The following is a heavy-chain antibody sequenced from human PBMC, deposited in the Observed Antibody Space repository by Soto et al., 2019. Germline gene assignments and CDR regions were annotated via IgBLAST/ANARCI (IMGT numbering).Heavy chain of an antibody. V-gene: IGHV4-39*07. D-gene: IGHD2-8*01. CDR2: IFYSGST. CDR1: GGSISSSSYY. J-gene: IGHJ2*01. CDR3: AREIMPLTNDWYFDL. Sequence: PSETLSLTCTVSGGSISSSSYYWGWIRQPPGKGLEWIGHIFYSGSTYYNPSLKSRLTISVDTSKNQFSLRLSSVTAADTAVYYCAREIMPLTNDWYFDLWGRGTLVTVSS.